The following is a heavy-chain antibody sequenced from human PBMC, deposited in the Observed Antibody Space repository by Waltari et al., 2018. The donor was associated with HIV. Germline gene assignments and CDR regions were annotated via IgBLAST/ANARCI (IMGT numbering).Heavy chain of an antibody. V-gene: IGHV5-51*03. D-gene: IGHD3-22*01. J-gene: IGHJ4*02. Sequence: EVQLVQSGAEVKKPGESLKISCKASGYSFTSYWIGWVRQMPGKGLEWLGIICPGDSDTRNSPSFQGQVTISADKSISTAYLQWSSLKASDTAMYYCATSRSTYYDTGGHFDYWGQGTLVTVSS. CDR2: ICPGDSDT. CDR1: GYSFTSYW. CDR3: ATSRSTYYDTGGHFDY.